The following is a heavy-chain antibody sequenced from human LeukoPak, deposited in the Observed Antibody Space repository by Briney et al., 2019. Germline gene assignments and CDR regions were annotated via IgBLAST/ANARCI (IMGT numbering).Heavy chain of an antibody. Sequence: SGGSLRPSCAVSGFTFSIYSMNWVRQAPGKGLEWVSTISSSGDYMYYADSVKGRFTISRDNAKNSLYLQMNSLRAEDTAIFYCARLSGGDQHWFDPWGQGTLVTVSS. V-gene: IGHV3-21*01. J-gene: IGHJ5*02. D-gene: IGHD3-16*01. CDR3: ARLSGGDQHWFDP. CDR1: GFTFSIYS. CDR2: ISSSGDYM.